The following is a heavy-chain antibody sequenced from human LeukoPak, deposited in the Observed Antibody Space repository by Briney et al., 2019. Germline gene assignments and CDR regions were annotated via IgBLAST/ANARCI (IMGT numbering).Heavy chain of an antibody. CDR3: ARDRILGYCSGGSCYSIWFDP. D-gene: IGHD2-15*01. CDR1: GFTFSSYW. Sequence: GGSLRLSCAASGFTFSSYWMSWVRQAPGKGLEWVANIKQDGSEKYYVDSVKGRFTISRDNAKNSLYLQMNSLRAEDTAAYYCARDRILGYCSGGSCYSIWFDPWGQGTLVTVSS. V-gene: IGHV3-7*01. CDR2: IKQDGSEK. J-gene: IGHJ5*02.